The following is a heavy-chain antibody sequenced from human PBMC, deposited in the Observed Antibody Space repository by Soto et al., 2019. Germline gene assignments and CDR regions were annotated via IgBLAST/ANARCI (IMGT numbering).Heavy chain of an antibody. D-gene: IGHD2-15*01. CDR1: GFTFSSYG. CDR3: AKEGCSGGICYGFDY. Sequence: QVQLVESGGGVVQPGRSLRLSCAASGFTFSSYGTHWVRQAPGKGLEWVAVMSWDGSDEFYEETVKGRFTVSRDNSRNTLYLQMNSLRPEDTAVYYCAKEGCSGGICYGFDYWGQGTLVTVSS. V-gene: IGHV3-30*18. CDR2: MSWDGSDE. J-gene: IGHJ4*02.